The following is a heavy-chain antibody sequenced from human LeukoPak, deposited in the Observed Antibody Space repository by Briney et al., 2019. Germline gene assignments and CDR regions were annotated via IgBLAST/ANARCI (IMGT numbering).Heavy chain of an antibody. CDR1: GFTFSSYS. Sequence: GGSLGLSCAASGFTFSSYSMNWVRQAPGKGLEWVSSISSSSSYIYYADSVKGRFTISRDNAKNSLYLQMNSLRAEDTAVYYCARDLRGTGHFDYWGQGTLVTVSS. CDR2: ISSSSSYI. CDR3: ARDLRGTGHFDY. D-gene: IGHD6-25*01. V-gene: IGHV3-21*01. J-gene: IGHJ4*02.